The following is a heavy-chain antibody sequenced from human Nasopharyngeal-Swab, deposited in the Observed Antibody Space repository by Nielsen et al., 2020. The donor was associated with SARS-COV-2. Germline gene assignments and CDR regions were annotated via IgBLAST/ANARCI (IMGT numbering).Heavy chain of an antibody. CDR2: ISGDGSNT. CDR1: GFTLSSYW. D-gene: IGHD5-12*01. CDR3: ASTPVDIVATYV. J-gene: IGHJ3*01. Sequence: GESLKISCAASGFTLSSYWMHWVRQAPGKGLVWVSRISGDGSNTFYADSVKGRFTISRDNAKNTLYLQMNSLRAEDTAVYYCASTPVDIVATYVWGQGTMVTVSS. V-gene: IGHV3-74*01.